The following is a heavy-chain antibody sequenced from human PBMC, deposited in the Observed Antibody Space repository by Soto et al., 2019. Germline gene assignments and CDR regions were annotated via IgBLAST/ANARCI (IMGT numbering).Heavy chain of an antibody. CDR3: VRAFNGSRFGYGC. Sequence: EVQLVETGGGLAQPGGSLRLSCAASGFSFNRYNMNWVRQAPGKGLEWVSYITAITGVTYYADSVERRFTVSTDNAKSSLYLQLNSLRFEETATYYCVRAFNGSRFGYGCWGQGSLVTVSS. CDR1: GFSFNRYN. D-gene: IGHD5-18*01. V-gene: IGHV3-48*04. CDR2: ITAITGVT. J-gene: IGHJ4*02.